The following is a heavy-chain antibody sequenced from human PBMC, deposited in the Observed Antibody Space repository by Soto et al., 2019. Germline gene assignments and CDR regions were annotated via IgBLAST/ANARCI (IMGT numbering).Heavy chain of an antibody. Sequence: QITLKESGPTLVKPTQTLTLTCTFSGFLLTTRGVGVGWIRQPPGKALEWLVPIYWDDDEGYSPSLKGRLTITKDTSKNQVVLTMSNMDPGDTATYYCAHRPRGFSYYFDYWGQGTLVTVSS. D-gene: IGHD3-10*01. J-gene: IGHJ4*02. CDR3: AHRPRGFSYYFDY. CDR2: IYWDDDE. CDR1: GFLLTTRGVG. V-gene: IGHV2-5*02.